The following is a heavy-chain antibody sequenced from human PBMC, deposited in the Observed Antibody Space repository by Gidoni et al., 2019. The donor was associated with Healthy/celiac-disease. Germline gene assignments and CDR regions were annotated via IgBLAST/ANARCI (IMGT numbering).Heavy chain of an antibody. CDR1: GFTFSSYA. V-gene: IGHV3-23*01. J-gene: IGHJ5*02. CDR2: ISGSGGRT. D-gene: IGHD3-22*01. Sequence: EVQLLESGGGLVQPGGSLRLSCAASGFTFSSYAMSRVRQAPGKGLEWVSAISGSGGRTYYADSVKGRFTISRDNSKNTLYLQMNSLRAEDTAVYYCAKSRVELYDSTWGQGTLVTVSS. CDR3: AKSRVELYDST.